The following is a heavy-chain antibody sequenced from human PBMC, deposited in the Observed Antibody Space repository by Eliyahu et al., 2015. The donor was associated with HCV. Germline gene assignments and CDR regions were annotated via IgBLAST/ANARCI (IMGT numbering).Heavy chain of an antibody. V-gene: IGHV1-2*02. CDR3: ARGSPTTAPRTRGLDY. D-gene: IGHD6-13*01. J-gene: IGHJ4*02. CDR2: INPNSGAT. CDR1: GHPFTGYF. Sequence: QGQLVQSGAEVKMPGASVKVSCKASGHPFTGYFIHWVRQAPGQGLEWMAAINPNSGATSCAQKFQGSVTVTRDTSISTAYMELSRLRSDDTAVYYCARGSPTTAPRTRGLDYWGQGTLVTVSS.